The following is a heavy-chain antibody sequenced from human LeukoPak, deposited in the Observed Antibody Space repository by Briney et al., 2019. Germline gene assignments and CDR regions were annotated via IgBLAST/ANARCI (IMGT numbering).Heavy chain of an antibody. CDR1: GGSISNSSYY. J-gene: IGHJ4*02. CDR3: ARDRSVVRVRGVLDPSFDY. CDR2: IYYSGST. D-gene: IGHD3-10*01. V-gene: IGHV4-39*07. Sequence: SETLSLTCTVSGGSISNSSYYWGWIRQPPGKGLEWIGSIYYSGSTYYNPSLKSRVTISVDTSKNQFSLKLSSVTAADTAVYYCARDRSVVRVRGVLDPSFDYWGQGTLVTVSS.